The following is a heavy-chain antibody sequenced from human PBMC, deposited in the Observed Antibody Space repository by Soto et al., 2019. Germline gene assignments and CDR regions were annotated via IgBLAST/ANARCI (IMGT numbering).Heavy chain of an antibody. Sequence: SETLSLTCTVSGGSISSSSYYWGWIRQPPGKGLEWIGSIYYSGSTYYNPSLKSRVTISVDTSKNQFSLKLSSVTAADTAVYYCARHLAITGTKGFISWGLGTLVTVSS. D-gene: IGHD1-20*01. CDR2: IYYSGST. V-gene: IGHV4-39*01. CDR3: ARHLAITGTKGFIS. CDR1: GGSISSSSYY. J-gene: IGHJ5*02.